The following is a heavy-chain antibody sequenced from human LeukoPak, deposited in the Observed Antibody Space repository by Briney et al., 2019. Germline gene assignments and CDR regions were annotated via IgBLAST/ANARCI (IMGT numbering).Heavy chain of an antibody. CDR3: ARTGYIDEGFDY. Sequence: GGSLRLSCVASGFTFSSFAMSWVRQAPGKGLEWVSTVTSTGGGTYYADSVKGRFTISRDNAKKSLYLQMNSLRAEDTAVYYCARTGYIDEGFDYWGQGTLVTVSS. D-gene: IGHD1-1*01. J-gene: IGHJ4*02. CDR2: VTSTGGGT. CDR1: GFTFSSFA. V-gene: IGHV3-23*01.